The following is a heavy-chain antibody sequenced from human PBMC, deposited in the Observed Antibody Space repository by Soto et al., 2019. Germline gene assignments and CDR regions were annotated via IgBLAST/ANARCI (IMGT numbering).Heavy chain of an antibody. V-gene: IGHV1-69*13. CDR1: GGTFSSYA. D-gene: IGHD3-3*01. J-gene: IGHJ6*02. CDR2: IIPIFGTA. CDR3: ARDVGALTYYDFWSGLGYYYYGMGV. Sequence: GASVKVSCKASGGTFSSYAISWVRQAPGQGLEWMGGIIPIFGTANYAQKFQGRVTITADESTSTAYMELSSLRSEDTAVYYCARDVGALTYYDFWSGLGYYYYGMGVWGQGTTVTVSS.